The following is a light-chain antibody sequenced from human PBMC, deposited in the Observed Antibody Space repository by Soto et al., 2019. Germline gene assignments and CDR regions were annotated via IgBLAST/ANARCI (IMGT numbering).Light chain of an antibody. Sequence: QSVLTQPASVSGSPGQSITISCAGTSSDIGNYHLVSWYQQHPGKAPKLIICEVNKRPSGISDRFSGSKSGNTASLTFSGLQAEDEADYYCCSYAGTVAYVFGSGTKVTVL. CDR1: SSDIGNYHL. J-gene: IGLJ1*01. V-gene: IGLV2-23*02. CDR2: EVN. CDR3: CSYAGTVAYV.